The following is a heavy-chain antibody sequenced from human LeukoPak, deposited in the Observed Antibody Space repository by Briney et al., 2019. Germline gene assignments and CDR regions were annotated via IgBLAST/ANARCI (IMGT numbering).Heavy chain of an antibody. Sequence: ASVKVSCKASGYTFTNYYIHWVRQATGQGLEWMGWMNPNSGNTGYAQKFQGRVTMTRNTSISTAYMELSSLRSEDTAVYYCARGPLRGVRQKNWFDPWGQGTLVTVSS. D-gene: IGHD3-10*01. CDR3: ARGPLRGVRQKNWFDP. CDR2: MNPNSGNT. J-gene: IGHJ5*02. V-gene: IGHV1-8*02. CDR1: GYTFTNYY.